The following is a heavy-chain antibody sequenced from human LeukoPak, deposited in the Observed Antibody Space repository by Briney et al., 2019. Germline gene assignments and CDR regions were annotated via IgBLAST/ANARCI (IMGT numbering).Heavy chain of an antibody. D-gene: IGHD2-15*01. CDR2: IYPGDSDT. CDR1: GYSFTSYW. CDR3: ARQVGTLGYCSGGSCYSGPYFDY. V-gene: IGHV5-51*01. Sequence: PGDSLEISCQGSGYSFTSYWIGWVRQLPGKGLEWMGIIYPGDSDTRYSPSFQGQVTISAAKSISTAYLQWSSLKASDTAMYYCARQVGTLGYCSGGSCYSGPYFDYWGQGTLVTVSS. J-gene: IGHJ4*02.